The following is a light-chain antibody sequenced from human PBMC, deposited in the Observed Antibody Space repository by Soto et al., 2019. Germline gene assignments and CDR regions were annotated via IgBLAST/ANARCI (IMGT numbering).Light chain of an antibody. J-gene: IGKJ5*01. CDR1: QTVIHNY. CDR2: GAS. V-gene: IGKV3-20*01. Sequence: EIVLTQSPDTLSLSPGETATLSCRASQTVIHNYLAWHQQKPGQTPRLLVYGASSRDTGIPDRVSGSGSGTDFTLTISRLEPEDVAVYYGQQHGTSPITFGQGTRLEIK. CDR3: QQHGTSPIT.